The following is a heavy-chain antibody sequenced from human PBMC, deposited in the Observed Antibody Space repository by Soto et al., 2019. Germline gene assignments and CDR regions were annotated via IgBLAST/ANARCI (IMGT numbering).Heavy chain of an antibody. CDR1: GYTFTSYG. V-gene: IGHV1-18*01. J-gene: IGHJ4*02. Sequence: QVQLVQSGAEVKKPGASVKVSCKASGYTFTSYGISWVRQAPGQWLEWMGWISAYNGNTNYAQKLLGRVTMTTDTSTSTAYMELRSLRSDDTAVYYCARDLNPPYGHNQYYFDYWGQGTLVTVSS. D-gene: IGHD3-10*01. CDR2: ISAYNGNT. CDR3: ARDLNPPYGHNQYYFDY.